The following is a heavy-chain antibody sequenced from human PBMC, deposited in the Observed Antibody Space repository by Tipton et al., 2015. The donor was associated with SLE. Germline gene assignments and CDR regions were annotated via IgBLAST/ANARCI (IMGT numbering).Heavy chain of an antibody. Sequence: GLVKPSQTLSLTCAISGDSVSSNSAAWNWIRQSPSRVLEWLGRTYYRSKWYNDYAVSVKSRITINPDTSKNQFSLQLNSVTPEDTAVYYCASVGRDGEEINDAFDIWGQGTMVTVSS. CDR1: GDSVSSNSAA. D-gene: IGHD5-24*01. J-gene: IGHJ3*02. CDR2: TYYRSKWYN. V-gene: IGHV6-1*01. CDR3: ASVGRDGEEINDAFDI.